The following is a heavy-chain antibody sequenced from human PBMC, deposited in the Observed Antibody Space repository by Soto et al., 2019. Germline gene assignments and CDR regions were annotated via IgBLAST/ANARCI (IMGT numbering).Heavy chain of an antibody. CDR3: ARDSSGYYYRYFDC. CDR2: TYYRSQWFA. Sequence: SQTLSLTCALSGDSVSSNSAAWNWIRQSPSRGLEWLGRTYYRSQWFAGYAESVKGRISITPDTSKNQFSLQLNSMTPEDTAVYYCARDSSGYYYRYFDCWGPGTLVTSPQ. CDR1: GDSVSSNSAA. J-gene: IGHJ4*02. V-gene: IGHV6-1*01. D-gene: IGHD3-22*01.